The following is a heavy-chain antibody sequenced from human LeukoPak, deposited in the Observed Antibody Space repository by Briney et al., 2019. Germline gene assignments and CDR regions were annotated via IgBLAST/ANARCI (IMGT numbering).Heavy chain of an antibody. CDR1: GFTFSNYW. Sequence: GGSLRLSCEGSGFTFSNYWMGWVRQAPGKGLQWVANIKTDGSEKYYVDSVKGRFTISRDNAKNSLYLQMNSLRAEDTAVYYCATYSSLNRREFQYWGQGTLLTISS. CDR3: ATYSSLNRREFQY. CDR2: IKTDGSEK. D-gene: IGHD3-22*01. J-gene: IGHJ1*01. V-gene: IGHV3-7*01.